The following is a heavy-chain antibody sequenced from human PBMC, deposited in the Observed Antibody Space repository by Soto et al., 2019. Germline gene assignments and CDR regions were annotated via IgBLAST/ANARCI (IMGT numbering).Heavy chain of an antibody. J-gene: IGHJ4*02. V-gene: IGHV3-30*18. CDR1: GFSFSNCG. D-gene: IGHD2-15*01. CDR2: ISSDGSDK. Sequence: QVQLVESGGGVVQRGRSLRLSCAASGFSFSNCGMHWVRQAPGKGLEWVAAISSDGSDKYYSESVKGRFTISRDNSKNTLFLQMNSLRVEDTAVYYCVKGSEVARQELDYWGQGTLVTVSS. CDR3: VKGSEVARQELDY.